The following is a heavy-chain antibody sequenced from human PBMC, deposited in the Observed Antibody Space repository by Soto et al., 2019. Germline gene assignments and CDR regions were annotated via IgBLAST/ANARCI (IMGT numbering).Heavy chain of an antibody. Sequence: QVQLVESGGGVVQPGRSLRLSCAASGFTFSSYGMHWVRQAPGKGLEWVAVISYDGSNKYYADSVKGRFTISRDNSKNTLYLQMNSLRAEDTAVYYCAKATPIWFGELLSPSYYYYGMDVWGQGTTVTVSS. CDR2: ISYDGSNK. CDR1: GFTFSSYG. D-gene: IGHD3-10*01. CDR3: AKATPIWFGELLSPSYYYYGMDV. J-gene: IGHJ6*02. V-gene: IGHV3-30*18.